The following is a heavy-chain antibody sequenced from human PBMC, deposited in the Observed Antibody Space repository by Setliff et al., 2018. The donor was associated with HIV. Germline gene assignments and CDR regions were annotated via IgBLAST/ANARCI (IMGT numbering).Heavy chain of an antibody. Sequence: ETLSLTCTVTGYSISSGYYWAWIRQPPGKGLEWIGYIYHAGNTYYNPSLKSRVTISVDTSKNQISLRLNSLTAADTATYYCARLGYYNFWSGYWTDYWGHGTLVTVSS. J-gene: IGHJ4*01. CDR2: IYHAGNT. CDR3: ARLGYYNFWSGYWTDY. D-gene: IGHD3-3*01. V-gene: IGHV4-38-2*02. CDR1: GYSISSGYY.